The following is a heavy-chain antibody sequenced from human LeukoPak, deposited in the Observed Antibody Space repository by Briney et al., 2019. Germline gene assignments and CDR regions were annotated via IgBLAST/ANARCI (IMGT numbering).Heavy chain of an antibody. D-gene: IGHD1-14*01. CDR2: ISWNSGSI. CDR1: GFTFDDYA. Sequence: PGRSLRLSCAASGFTFDDYAMHWVRQAPGKGLEWVSGISWNSGSIGYADSVKGRFTISRDNAKNSLYLQMNSLRAEDTAVYYCANKPAGFDPWGQGTLVTVSS. CDR3: ANKPAGFDP. J-gene: IGHJ5*02. V-gene: IGHV3-9*01.